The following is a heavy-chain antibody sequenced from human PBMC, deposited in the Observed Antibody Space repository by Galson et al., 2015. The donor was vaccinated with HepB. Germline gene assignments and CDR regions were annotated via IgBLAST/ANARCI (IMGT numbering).Heavy chain of an antibody. J-gene: IGHJ4*02. Sequence: SLRLSCAASGFTFSPFGMTWVRQAPGKGLEWVSVIGRDLNYIHYADSVKGRFITSRDSAKNTVYLQMNSLRVEDSGVYYCARDASEWSRDYWGQGTLVTVPS. D-gene: IGHD3-3*01. CDR3: ARDASEWSRDY. CDR2: IGRDLNYI. CDR1: GFTFSPFG. V-gene: IGHV3-21*03.